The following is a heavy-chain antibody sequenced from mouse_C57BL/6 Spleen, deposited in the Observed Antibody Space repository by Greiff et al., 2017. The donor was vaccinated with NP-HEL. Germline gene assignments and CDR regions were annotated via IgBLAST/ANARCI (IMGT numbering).Heavy chain of an antibody. J-gene: IGHJ3*01. CDR2: IDPSDSYT. CDR3: AREDYLAY. Sequence: VQLQQPGAELVKPGASVKLSCKASGYTFTSYWMQWVKQRPGQGLGWIGEIDPSDSYTNYNQKFKGKATLTVDTSSSTAYMQHSSLTSEDSAVYYCAREDYLAYWGQGTLVTVSA. CDR1: GYTFTSYW. D-gene: IGHD2-4*01. V-gene: IGHV1-50*01.